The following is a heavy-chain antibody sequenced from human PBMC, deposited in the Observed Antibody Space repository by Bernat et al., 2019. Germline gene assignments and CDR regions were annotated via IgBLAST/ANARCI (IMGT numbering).Heavy chain of an antibody. V-gene: IGHV3-30*01. CDR3: ARPIGRSHAVTTIAY. J-gene: IGHJ4*02. CDR1: GFTFSSYA. Sequence: QVQLVESGGGVVQPGRSLRLSCAASGFTFSSYAMHWVRQAPGKGLEWVAVISYDGSNKYYADSVKGRFTISRDNSKNTLYLQMNSLRAEDTAAYYCARPIGRSHAVTTIAYWGQGTLVTVSS. D-gene: IGHD4-17*01. CDR2: ISYDGSNK.